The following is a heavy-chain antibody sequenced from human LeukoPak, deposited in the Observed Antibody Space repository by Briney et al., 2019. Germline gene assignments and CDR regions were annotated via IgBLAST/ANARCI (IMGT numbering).Heavy chain of an antibody. V-gene: IGHV4-34*01. CDR2: INHSGRT. CDR1: GGSFSGYY. Sequence: SETLSLTCGVYGGSFSGYYWSWIRQPPGKGLEWIGEINHSGRTNYNPSLKSRVTISVDTSKNQFSLKLSSVTAADTAVYYCAREAVLWFGEFNWFDPWGQGTLVTVSS. D-gene: IGHD3-10*01. CDR3: AREAVLWFGEFNWFDP. J-gene: IGHJ5*02.